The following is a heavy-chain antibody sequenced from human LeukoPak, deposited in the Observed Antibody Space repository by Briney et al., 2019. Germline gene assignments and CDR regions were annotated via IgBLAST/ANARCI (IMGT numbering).Heavy chain of an antibody. V-gene: IGHV3-15*01. J-gene: IGHJ3*02. CDR1: GFTFSNAW. Sequence: GGSLRLSCAASGFTFSNAWMSWVRQAPGKGLEWVGRIKSKTDGGTTDYAAPVKGRFTISRDDSKNTLYLQMNSLKTEDTAVYYCTTDVSWGYSYVDAFDIWGQGTMVTVSS. CDR3: TTDVSWGYSYVDAFDI. CDR2: IKSKTDGGTT. D-gene: IGHD5-18*01.